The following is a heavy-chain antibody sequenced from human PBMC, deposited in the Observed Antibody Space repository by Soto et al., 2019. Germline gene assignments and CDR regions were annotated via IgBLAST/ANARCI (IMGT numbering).Heavy chain of an antibody. V-gene: IGHV4-31*03. CDR3: ASDAGGWHQLLAPWLDA. J-gene: IGHJ5*02. Sequence: SETLSLTCTVSGGCISSGGYYWSWIRQHPGKGLEWIGYIYYSGSAYYNPSLKSRVTISVDTSKNQFSLRLSSVTAADTAVYYCASDAGGWHQLLAPWLDAWGQGTLVTVSS. D-gene: IGHD2-2*01. CDR2: IYYSGSA. CDR1: GGCISSGGYY.